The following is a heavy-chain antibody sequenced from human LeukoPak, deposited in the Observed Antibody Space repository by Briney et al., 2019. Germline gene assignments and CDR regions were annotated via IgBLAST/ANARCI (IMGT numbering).Heavy chain of an antibody. J-gene: IGHJ4*02. V-gene: IGHV3-15*07. CDR2: IKSKKDGGTT. CDR3: TQGSGFYYDY. CDR1: GLTVSNVW. Sequence: GGSLRLSCAVSGLTVSNVWMNWVRQAPGKGLEWVGRIKSKKDGGTTELAAPVRGRFTISRDDSQNTLYLQMNSLTSDDTAVYYCTQGSGFYYDYWGQGTLVTVSS. D-gene: IGHD3-22*01.